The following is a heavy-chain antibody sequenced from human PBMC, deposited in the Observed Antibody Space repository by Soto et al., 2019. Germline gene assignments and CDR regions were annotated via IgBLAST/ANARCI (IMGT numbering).Heavy chain of an antibody. CDR1: GFTFSSYA. V-gene: IGHV3-23*01. D-gene: IGHD4-17*01. CDR2: ISGSGGST. Sequence: GGSLRLSCAASGFTFSSYAMSWVRQAPGKGLEWVSAISGSGGSTYCADSVKGRFTISRDNSKNTLYLQMNSLRAEDTAVYYCASKPEYGDYLFDYWGQGTLVTVSS. J-gene: IGHJ4*02. CDR3: ASKPEYGDYLFDY.